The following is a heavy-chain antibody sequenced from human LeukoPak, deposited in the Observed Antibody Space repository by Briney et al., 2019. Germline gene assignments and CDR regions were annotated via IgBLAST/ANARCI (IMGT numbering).Heavy chain of an antibody. Sequence: ASVKVSCKASGYTFTDYYMHWVRQAPGQGLEWMGRINAESGGTNYALKVQGRVTMTRDTVITTAYMELSRLRSDDRAVYYCASGVIGYGDFYFDYWGQGTLVTVSS. J-gene: IGHJ4*02. CDR2: INAESGGT. CDR1: GYTFTDYY. D-gene: IGHD4-17*01. V-gene: IGHV1-2*02. CDR3: ASGVIGYGDFYFDY.